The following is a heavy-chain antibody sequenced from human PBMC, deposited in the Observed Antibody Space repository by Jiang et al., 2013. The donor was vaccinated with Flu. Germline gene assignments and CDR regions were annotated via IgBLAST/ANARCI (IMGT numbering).Heavy chain of an antibody. CDR1: GDSVSSSTAA. D-gene: IGHD3-22*01. V-gene: IGHV6-1*01. CDR2: TYYRSRWFA. CDR3: ARDDAGGYSGSFDI. Sequence: QTLSLTCAISGDSVSSSTAAWNWIRQSPSRGLEWLGRTYYRSRWFADYGGSVISRININPDVSENQFSLQLNSVTPEDTAVYYCARDDAGGYSGSFDIWGQGQWSPSLQ. J-gene: IGHJ3*02.